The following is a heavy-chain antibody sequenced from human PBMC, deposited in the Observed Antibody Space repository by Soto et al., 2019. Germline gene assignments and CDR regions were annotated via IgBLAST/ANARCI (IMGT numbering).Heavy chain of an antibody. CDR2: ISYSGST. V-gene: IGHV4-59*08. J-gene: IGHJ4*02. CDR1: GGSISNYY. CDR3: ARRYGYSFDY. D-gene: IGHD1-1*01. Sequence: SETLSLTCTVSGGSISNYYWSWIRQPPGKGLEWIGYISYSGSTNYNPSLKSRVTISVDTSKNQFSLKLSSVTAADTAVYYCARRYGYSFDYWGQGTLVTVSS.